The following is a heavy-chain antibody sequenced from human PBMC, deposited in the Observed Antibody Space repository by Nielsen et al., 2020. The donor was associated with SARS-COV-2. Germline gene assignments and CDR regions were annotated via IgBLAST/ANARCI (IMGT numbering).Heavy chain of an antibody. V-gene: IGHV3-23*01. J-gene: IGHJ6*02. CDR1: GFTFSNFA. Sequence: GESLKISCAASGFTFSNFAMNWVRQAPGKGLEWVSTIGVSGGGTYYADSLKGRFTISRDNSKNTLYLQMNSLRAEDTAVYYCARGPYTRYGMDVWGQGTTVTVSS. CDR2: IGVSGGGT. CDR3: ARGPYTRYGMDV. D-gene: IGHD4-11*01.